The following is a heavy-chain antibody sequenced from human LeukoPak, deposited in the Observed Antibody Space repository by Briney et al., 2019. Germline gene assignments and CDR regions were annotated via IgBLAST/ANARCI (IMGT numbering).Heavy chain of an antibody. CDR1: GFTFSSYS. CDR2: ISSSSSYI. Sequence: KSGGSLRLSCAASGFTFSSYSMNWVRQAPGKGLEWVSSISSSSSYIYYAGSVKGRFTISRDNAKNSLYLQMNSLRTEDTALYYCAKGPSGGSRFSYFQRWGQGTLVTVSS. J-gene: IGHJ1*01. V-gene: IGHV3-21*04. CDR3: AKGPSGGSRFSYFQR. D-gene: IGHD2-15*01.